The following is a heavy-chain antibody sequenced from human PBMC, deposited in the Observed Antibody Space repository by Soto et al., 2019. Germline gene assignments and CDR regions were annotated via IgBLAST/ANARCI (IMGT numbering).Heavy chain of an antibody. Sequence: GASVKASCKASGYTFTSYGISWVRQAPGQGLEWMGWISAYNGNTNYAQKLQGRVTMTTDTSTSTAYMGLNSLRAEDTAVYYCGRHGSRAAAGTGFDYWGQGTLVTVSS. CDR3: GRHGSRAAAGTGFDY. CDR2: ISAYNGNT. D-gene: IGHD6-13*01. CDR1: GYTFTSYG. J-gene: IGHJ4*02. V-gene: IGHV1-18*01.